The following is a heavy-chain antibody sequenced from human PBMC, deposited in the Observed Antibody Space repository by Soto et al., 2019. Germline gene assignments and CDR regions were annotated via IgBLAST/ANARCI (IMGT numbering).Heavy chain of an antibody. D-gene: IGHD1-1*01. J-gene: IGHJ2*01. CDR2: IGTAGDT. CDR3: PRWVNWDRYFAL. Sequence: EVQLVESGGGLVQPGGSLRLSCAASGFTFSSYDMHWVRQATGKGLEWVSAIGTAGDTYYPGSVKGRFTISRENAKNSLYLQINSLRAGDTAVYYCPRWVNWDRYFALWGRGTLVTVSS. V-gene: IGHV3-13*04. CDR1: GFTFSSYD.